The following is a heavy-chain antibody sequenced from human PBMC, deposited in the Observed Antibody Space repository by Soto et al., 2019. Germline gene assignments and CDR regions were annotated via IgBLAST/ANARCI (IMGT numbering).Heavy chain of an antibody. CDR3: ATDVRGGSGSYYLYFDY. J-gene: IGHJ4*02. D-gene: IGHD1-26*01. Sequence: ASVKVSCKVSGYTLTELSMHWVRQAPGKGLEWMGGFDPEDGETIYAQKFQGRVTMTEDTSTDTAYMELSSLRSEDTAVYYCATDVRGGSGSYYLYFDYWGQGTLVTVSS. V-gene: IGHV1-24*01. CDR1: GYTLTELS. CDR2: FDPEDGET.